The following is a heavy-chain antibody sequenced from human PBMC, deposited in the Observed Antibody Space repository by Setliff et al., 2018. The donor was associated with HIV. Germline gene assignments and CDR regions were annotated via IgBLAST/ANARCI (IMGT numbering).Heavy chain of an antibody. CDR2: INSAERT. CDR1: GFSFSNYA. Sequence: GGSLRLSCAASGFSFSNYAMTWVRQAPGKGLEWVSTINSAERTFYAKSVKGRFTISRDDAKKSLYLQMNGLRADDTAVYYCVRGNGWVQDYWGQGTLVTVSS. D-gene: IGHD6-19*01. CDR3: VRGNGWVQDY. J-gene: IGHJ4*02. V-gene: IGHV3-23*01.